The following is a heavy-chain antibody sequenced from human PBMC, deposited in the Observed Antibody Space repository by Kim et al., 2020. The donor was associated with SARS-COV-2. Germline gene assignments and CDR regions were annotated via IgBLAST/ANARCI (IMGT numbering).Heavy chain of an antibody. CDR3: ARVPRGSYYAVGYYYYYMDV. D-gene: IGHD1-26*01. V-gene: IGHV4-34*01. J-gene: IGHJ6*03. Sequence: SETLSLTCAVYGGSFSGYYWSWIRQPPGKGLEWIGEINHSGSTNYNPSLKSRVTISVDTSKNQFSLKLSSVTAADTAVYYCARVPRGSYYAVGYYYYYMDVWGKGTTVTVSS. CDR2: INHSGST. CDR1: GGSFSGYY.